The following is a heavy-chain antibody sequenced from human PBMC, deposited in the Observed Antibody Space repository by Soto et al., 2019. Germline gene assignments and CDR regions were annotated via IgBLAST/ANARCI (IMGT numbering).Heavy chain of an antibody. CDR1: GFTFSSYS. V-gene: IGHV3-48*01. D-gene: IGHD6-13*01. CDR2: ISSSSSTI. Sequence: AGGSLRLSCAASGFTFSSYSMNWVRQAPGKGLEWVSYISSSSSTIYYADSVKGRFTISRDNAKNSLYLQMNSLRAEDTAVYYCARVTAADKTYFDYWGQGTLVTVSS. J-gene: IGHJ4*02. CDR3: ARVTAADKTYFDY.